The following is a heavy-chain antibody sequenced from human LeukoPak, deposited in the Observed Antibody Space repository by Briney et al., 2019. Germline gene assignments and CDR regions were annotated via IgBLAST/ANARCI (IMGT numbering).Heavy chain of an antibody. V-gene: IGHV3-21*04. Sequence: SVKGRFTISRDNAKNSLFLQMNSLRAEDTAVYYCARSIQVNWFDPWGQGTLVTVSS. D-gene: IGHD2-21*01. CDR3: ARSIQVNWFDP. J-gene: IGHJ5*02.